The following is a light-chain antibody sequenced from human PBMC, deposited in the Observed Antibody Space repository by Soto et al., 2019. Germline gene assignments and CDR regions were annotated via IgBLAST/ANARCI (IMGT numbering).Light chain of an antibody. CDR1: QGISSW. CDR3: QQASSFPLT. V-gene: IGKV1D-12*01. J-gene: IGKJ5*01. CDR2: AAS. Sequence: DLTMSHCPASWGGSXGHRVTIPXXASQGISSWLAWYQQKPGKAPKLLIYAASSLQSGVPSRFSGSASGTYFTLTISSLQPEDFATYYCQQASSFPLTFGQGTRLENK.